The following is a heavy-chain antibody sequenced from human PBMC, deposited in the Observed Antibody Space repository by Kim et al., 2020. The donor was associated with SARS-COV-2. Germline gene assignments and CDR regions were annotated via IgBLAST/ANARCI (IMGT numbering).Heavy chain of an antibody. Sequence: SETLSLTCAVYGGSFSGYYWSWIRQPPGKGLEWIGEINHSGSTNYNPSLKSRVTISVDTSKNQFSLKLSSVTAADTAVYYCASLDDYYGSGSYYNVHYWG. V-gene: IGHV4-34*01. J-gene: IGHJ4*01. CDR1: GGSFSGYY. CDR3: ASLDDYYGSGSYYNVHY. CDR2: INHSGST. D-gene: IGHD3-10*01.